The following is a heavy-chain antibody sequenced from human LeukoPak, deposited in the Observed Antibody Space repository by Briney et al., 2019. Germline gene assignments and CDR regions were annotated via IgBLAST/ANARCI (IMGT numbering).Heavy chain of an antibody. CDR1: GFTVSSNY. Sequence: GGSLRLSCAASGFTVSSNYMSWVRQAPGKGLEWVSVIYSGGSTYYADSVKGRFTISRDNAKNSLYLQMESLRAEDTAVYYCAKDTGSPADAITMEDNAFDIWGQGTMVTVSS. CDR3: AKDTGSPADAITMEDNAFDI. D-gene: IGHD3-3*01. CDR2: IYSGGST. J-gene: IGHJ3*02. V-gene: IGHV3-53*05.